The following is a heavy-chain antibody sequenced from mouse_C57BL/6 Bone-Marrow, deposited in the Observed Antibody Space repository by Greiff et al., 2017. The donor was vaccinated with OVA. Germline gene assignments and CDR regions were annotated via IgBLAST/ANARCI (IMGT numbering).Heavy chain of an antibody. CDR3: AMGFITTVAAPFAY. CDR1: GYTFTSYW. V-gene: IGHV1-74*01. CDR2: IHPSDSDT. Sequence: QVQLQQPGAELVKPGASVKVSCKASGYTFTSYWMHWVKQRPGQGLEWIGRIHPSDSDTNYNQKFKGKATLTVDKSSSTAYMQLSSLTSEDSAVYYGAMGFITTVAAPFAYWGQGTLVTVSA. J-gene: IGHJ3*01. D-gene: IGHD1-1*01.